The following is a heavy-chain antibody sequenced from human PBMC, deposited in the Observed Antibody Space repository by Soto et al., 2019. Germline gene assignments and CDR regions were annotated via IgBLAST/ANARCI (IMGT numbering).Heavy chain of an antibody. CDR2: ISAKNGNT. CDR3: ASGYFDHFFDF. CDR1: GYNLSTYT. V-gene: IGHV1-18*02. J-gene: IGHJ4*02. D-gene: IGHD3-3*01. Sequence: QVHLVQPGGEVKKPGASVIVSCKTSGYNLSTYTINWVRQAPGHGLEWIGWISAKNGNTDYPRKFQGRVTVTMDTSTTTSYMEVRNLRSXXXXXXXXASGYFDHFFDFWGQGTLVT.